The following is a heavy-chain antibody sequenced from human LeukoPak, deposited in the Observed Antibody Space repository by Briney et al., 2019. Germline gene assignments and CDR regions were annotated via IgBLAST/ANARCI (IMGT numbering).Heavy chain of an antibody. D-gene: IGHD3-10*01. Sequence: SETLSLTCTVSGGSVSSGAYYWSWIRQPPGKGLEWIGYIYYSGSTYYNPSLKSRVTISVDTSKNQFSLKLSSVTAADTAVYYCARDRPAGVDYWGQGTLVTVSS. J-gene: IGHJ4*02. CDR3: ARDRPAGVDY. CDR1: GGSVSSGAYY. CDR2: IYYSGST. V-gene: IGHV4-30-4*01.